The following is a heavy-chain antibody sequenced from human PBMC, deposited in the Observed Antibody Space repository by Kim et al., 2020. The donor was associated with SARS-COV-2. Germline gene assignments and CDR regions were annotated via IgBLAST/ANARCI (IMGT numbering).Heavy chain of an antibody. CDR3: AKARAENYDFWSLFDY. CDR2: ISGDGGST. D-gene: IGHD3-3*01. V-gene: IGHV3-43*02. CDR1: GFTFDDYA. Sequence: GGSLRLSCAASGFTFDDYAMHWVRQAPGKGLEWVSLISGDGGSTYYADSVTCRFTISRDNSKNSLYLQMNSLRTEDTALYYCAKARAENYDFWSLFDYWGQQTLVTLSS. J-gene: IGHJ4*02.